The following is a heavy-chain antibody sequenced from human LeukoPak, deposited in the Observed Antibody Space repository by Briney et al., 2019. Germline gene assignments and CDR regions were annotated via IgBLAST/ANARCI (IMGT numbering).Heavy chain of an antibody. CDR2: IYHSGST. CDR3: ARGVMWLYYFDY. V-gene: IGHV4-4*02. J-gene: IGHJ4*02. Sequence: SETLSLTCTVSGGSISSTNWWTWVRQPPGKGLEWIGEIYHSGSTNYNPSLKSRVTISVDKSKNQFSLRLTSVTAADTAVYYCARGVMWLYYFDYWGQGTLVTVSS. CDR1: GGSISSTNW. D-gene: IGHD5-12*01.